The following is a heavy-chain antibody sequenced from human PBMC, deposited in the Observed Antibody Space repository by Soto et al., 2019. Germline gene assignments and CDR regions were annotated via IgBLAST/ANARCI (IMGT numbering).Heavy chain of an antibody. D-gene: IGHD1-7*01. CDR2: INHSGIT. CDR3: ARGSELPPSYF. J-gene: IGHJ4*02. CDR1: GGSFSGYY. V-gene: IGHV4-34*01. Sequence: ASETLSLTCAVYGGSFSGYYRSWIRQPPGKGLEWIGEINHSGITNYNPSLKSRVSISVDTSKNQFSLKLNSVTAADTAVYYCARGSELPPSYFWGQGTLVTVSS.